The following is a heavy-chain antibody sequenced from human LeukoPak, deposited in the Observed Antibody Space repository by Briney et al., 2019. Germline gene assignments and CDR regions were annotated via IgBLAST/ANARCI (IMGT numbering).Heavy chain of an antibody. V-gene: IGHV1-69*13. D-gene: IGHD4-23*01. CDR2: IMPFFGLG. Sequence: ASVKVSCKASGGTFISYGIAWVRQAPGQGPEWMGAIMPFFGLGNYAQRFEGRVTLTADESTSTAYMDLTSLTSDDTAVYYCARDSRGDYGGNYGAFDIWGQGTMVTVSS. J-gene: IGHJ3*02. CDR1: GGTFISYG. CDR3: ARDSRGDYGGNYGAFDI.